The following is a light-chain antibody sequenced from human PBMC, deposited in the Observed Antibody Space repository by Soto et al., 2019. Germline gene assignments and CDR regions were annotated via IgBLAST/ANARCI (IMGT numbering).Light chain of an antibody. CDR2: QTS. V-gene: IGKV3-11*01. CDR1: QYINTR. CDR3: QQRQSWPRT. J-gene: IGKJ1*01. Sequence: EIVLTQSPATLSSFPGDRVTLSCRASQYINTRLAWYQHRPGQAPSLLIYQTSIRAAGIPARFSASGSGTDFTVIISDVPPEDFALYYCQQRQSWPRTFGQGTKVDI.